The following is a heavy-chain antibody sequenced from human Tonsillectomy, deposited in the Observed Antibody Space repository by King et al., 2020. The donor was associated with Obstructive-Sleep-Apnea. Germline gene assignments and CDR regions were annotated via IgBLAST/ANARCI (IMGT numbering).Heavy chain of an antibody. Sequence: VQLVESGGGLVQPGGSLRLSCAASGFTFSSYWMHWVRQAPGKGLVWVSRINSDGSSTSYADSVKGRFTISRDNAKNTLYLQMNSLRAEDTAVYYCARDLMVRGFIGYYYYGMDVWGQGTTVTVSS. D-gene: IGHD3-10*01. J-gene: IGHJ6*02. V-gene: IGHV3-74*01. CDR3: ARDLMVRGFIGYYYYGMDV. CDR1: GFTFSSYW. CDR2: INSDGSST.